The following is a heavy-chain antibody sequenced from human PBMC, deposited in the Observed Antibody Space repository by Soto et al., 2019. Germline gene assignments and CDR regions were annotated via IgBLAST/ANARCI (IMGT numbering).Heavy chain of an antibody. CDR1: GFTFSSYG. V-gene: IGHV3-33*01. CDR2: IWYDGSNK. CDR3: ARDRTPLYSRSPGYFDY. Sequence: QVQLVESGGGVVQPGRSLRLSCAASGFTFSSYGMHWVRQAPGKGLEWVAVIWYDGSNKYYADSVKGRFTISRDNSKNTLYLQMTSLRAEDTAVYYCARDRTPLYSRSPGYFDYWGQGILVTVSS. J-gene: IGHJ4*02. D-gene: IGHD6-6*01.